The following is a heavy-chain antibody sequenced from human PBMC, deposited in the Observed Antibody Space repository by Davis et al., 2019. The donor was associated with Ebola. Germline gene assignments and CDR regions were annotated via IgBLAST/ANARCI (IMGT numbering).Heavy chain of an antibody. CDR3: ARNITSSHFDS. CDR1: GSSISSGAY. CDR2: IYNSVST. Sequence: PSETLSLTCAVSGSSISSGAYWGWIRQSPGKGLEWIGSIYNSVSTHYNPSLKSRVTISIDTSENQFSLNLRSVTAADTAVYYCARNITSSHFDSWGQGTLVIVSS. J-gene: IGHJ4*02. V-gene: IGHV4-38-2*01. D-gene: IGHD6-6*01.